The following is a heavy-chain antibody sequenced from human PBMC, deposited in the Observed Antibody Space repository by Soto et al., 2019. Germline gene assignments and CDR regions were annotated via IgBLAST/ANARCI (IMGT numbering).Heavy chain of an antibody. Sequence: PSETLSLTCTVSGGSVSSGSYYWSWIRQPPGKGLEWIGYIYYSGSTNYKPSLKSRVTISVDTSKNQFSLKLSSVTAADTAVYYCAREGYDFWSGFPQGFDPWGQGTLVTVSS. D-gene: IGHD3-3*01. V-gene: IGHV4-61*01. CDR3: AREGYDFWSGFPQGFDP. J-gene: IGHJ5*02. CDR1: GGSVSSGSYY. CDR2: IYYSGST.